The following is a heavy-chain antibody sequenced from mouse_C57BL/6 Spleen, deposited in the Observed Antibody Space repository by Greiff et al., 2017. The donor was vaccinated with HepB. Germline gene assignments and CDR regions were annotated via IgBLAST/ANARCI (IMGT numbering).Heavy chain of an antibody. CDR3: SRSRGVGPYAMDY. J-gene: IGHJ4*01. Sequence: VQLQQSDAELVKPGASVKISCKVSGYTFTDHTIHWMKQRPEQGLEWIGYIYPRDGSTKYNEKFKGKATLTADKSSSTANLQLNSLTSEDSAVYFCSRSRGVGPYAMDYWGQGTSVTVSS. V-gene: IGHV1-78*01. CDR2: IYPRDGST. CDR1: GYTFTDHT. D-gene: IGHD1-1*01.